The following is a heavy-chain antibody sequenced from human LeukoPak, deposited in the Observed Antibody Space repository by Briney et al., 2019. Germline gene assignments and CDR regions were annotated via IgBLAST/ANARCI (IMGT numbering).Heavy chain of an antibody. J-gene: IGHJ4*02. CDR3: AKDARPGYSYAYYFDY. V-gene: IGHV3-23*01. CDR2: ISGSGGST. Sequence: GGSLRLSCAASGFTFSSYAMSWVRQAPGKGLEWVSAISGSGGSTYYADSVKGRFTISRDNSKNTLYLQMNSLRAEDTAVYYCAKDARPGYSYAYYFDYWGQGTLVTVSS. D-gene: IGHD5-18*01. CDR1: GFTFSSYA.